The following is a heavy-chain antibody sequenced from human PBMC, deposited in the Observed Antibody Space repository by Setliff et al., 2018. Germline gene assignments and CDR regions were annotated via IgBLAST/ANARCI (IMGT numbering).Heavy chain of an antibody. D-gene: IGHD3-3*01. CDR3: ARDDGRAAVAEWFFDS. J-gene: IGHJ4*02. CDR1: GYTFTSYG. V-gene: IGHV1-18*01. Sequence: ASVKVSCKASGYTFTSYGISWVRQAPGQGLEWMGWISAYNGNTNYAQKLQGRVTMTTDTSTSTAYMELRSLRSDDTAVYYCARDDGRAAVAEWFFDSWGQGSLVTVSS. CDR2: ISAYNGNT.